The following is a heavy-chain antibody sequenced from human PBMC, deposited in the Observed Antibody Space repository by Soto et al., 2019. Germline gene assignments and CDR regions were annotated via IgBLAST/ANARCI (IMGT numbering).Heavy chain of an antibody. J-gene: IGHJ6*02. CDR2: IKQDGSEK. CDR3: ARDGPITITIFGVVINPRYGMDV. V-gene: IGHV3-7*05. Sequence: GGSLRLSCAASGFTFSSYWMSWVRQAPGKGLEWVANIKQDGSEKYYVDSVKGRFTISRDNAKNSLYLQMNSLRAEDTAVYYCARDGPITITIFGVVINPRYGMDVWGQGTTVTVSS. D-gene: IGHD3-3*01. CDR1: GFTFSSYW.